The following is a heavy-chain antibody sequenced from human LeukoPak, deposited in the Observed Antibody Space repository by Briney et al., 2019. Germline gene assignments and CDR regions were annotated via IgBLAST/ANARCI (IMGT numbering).Heavy chain of an antibody. D-gene: IGHD1-14*01. CDR2: IKQDGSEK. CDR3: ARDSEPV. Sequence: GGSLRLSCAVSGFTFSSYWMSWVRQAPGKGLEWVANIKQDGSEKYYVDSVKGRFTISRDNAKNSLYLQMNSLRADDTAVYYCARDSEPVWGQGTLVTVSS. V-gene: IGHV3-7*01. CDR1: GFTFSSYW. J-gene: IGHJ4*02.